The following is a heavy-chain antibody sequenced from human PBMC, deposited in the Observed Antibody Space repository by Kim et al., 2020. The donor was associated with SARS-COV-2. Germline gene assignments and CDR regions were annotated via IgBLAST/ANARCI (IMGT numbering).Heavy chain of an antibody. CDR1: GYSITTGYY. Sequence: SETLSLTCNVSGYSITTGYYWGWIRQPPGKGLEWIGSMYHSGSTYYNPSLKSRVTISVDTSKNQFSLNLNSVTAAGTALYYCAREGNTMIVVVNPPVAFDIWGHGTMVTVSS. D-gene: IGHD3-22*01. V-gene: IGHV4-38-2*02. CDR2: MYHSGST. CDR3: AREGNTMIVVVNPPVAFDI. J-gene: IGHJ3*02.